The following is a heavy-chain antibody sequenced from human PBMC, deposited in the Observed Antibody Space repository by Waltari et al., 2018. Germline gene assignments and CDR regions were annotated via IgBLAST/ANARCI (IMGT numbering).Heavy chain of an antibody. D-gene: IGHD2-21*01. CDR3: ARNSARGLFDY. V-gene: IGHV4-39*01. CDR1: GGSISSSSYY. J-gene: IGHJ4*02. CDR2: IYYSGNT. Sequence: QLQLQESGPGLGKPSETLSLTCTVSGGSISSSSYYWGWIRQPPGKGLEWIGSIYYSGNTYYNPALKSRVTMSVDTSKNQFSLKLSSLTAADTAVYNCARNSARGLFDYWGQGTLVTVSS.